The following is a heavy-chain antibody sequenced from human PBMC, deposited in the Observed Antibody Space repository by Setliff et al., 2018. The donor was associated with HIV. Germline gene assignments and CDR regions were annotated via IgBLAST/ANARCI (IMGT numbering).Heavy chain of an antibody. Sequence: GGSLRLSCAASGLTLSTYCMSWVRQAPGKGLEWVSGMSGSGGSTYYADSVKGRFTISRDNSKNTLYLQMNSLRVEDTAVYYCAKEPKLGGIAAPFDYWGQGTLVTVSS. J-gene: IGHJ4*02. CDR1: GLTLSTYC. CDR2: MSGSGGST. D-gene: IGHD6-6*01. CDR3: AKEPKLGGIAAPFDY. V-gene: IGHV3-23*01.